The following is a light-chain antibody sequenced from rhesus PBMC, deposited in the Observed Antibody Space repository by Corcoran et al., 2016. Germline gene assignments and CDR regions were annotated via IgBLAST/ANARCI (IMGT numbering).Light chain of an antibody. J-gene: IGKJ4*01. CDR2: GGS. CDR3: VQAIAFPLT. V-gene: IGKV2-72*02. Sequence: DIVMTQTPLSLPITPGEPASISCRSSQSLLHRNGNTYLHWYLQKPGQSPQLLIYGGSNRAFGVPDRFSGSGSGTDFTLKISKVEAEDVGVYYCVQAIAFPLTFGGGTKVELK. CDR1: QSLLHRNGNTY.